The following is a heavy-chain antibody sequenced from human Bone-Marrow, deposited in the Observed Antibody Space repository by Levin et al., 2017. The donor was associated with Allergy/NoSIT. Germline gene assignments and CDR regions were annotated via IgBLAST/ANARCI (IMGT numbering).Heavy chain of an antibody. J-gene: IGHJ4*02. V-gene: IGHV4-61*01. Sequence: SETLSLTCTVSGGSVSSGSYYWSWIRQPPGKGLEWIAYIYHSGSTKYNPSLKSRVTISLDTSRNQFSLRLTSLTAADTAVCYCARGSYFGGLSFDCWGKGTLVTVSS. CDR2: IYHSGST. CDR1: GGSVSSGSYY. D-gene: IGHD4-23*01. CDR3: ARGSYFGGLSFDC.